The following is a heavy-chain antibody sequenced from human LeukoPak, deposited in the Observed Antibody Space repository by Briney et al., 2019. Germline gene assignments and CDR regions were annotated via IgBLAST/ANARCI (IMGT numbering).Heavy chain of an antibody. J-gene: IGHJ6*03. Sequence: ASVKVSCTASGYTFTGYYMHWVRQAPGQGLEWMGWINPNSGGTNYAQKFQGRVTMTRDTSISTAYMELSRLTSDDTAVYYCARSPAGAGLYYYYMDVWDKGTTVTVS. CDR1: GYTFTGYY. D-gene: IGHD3/OR15-3a*01. CDR2: INPNSGGT. V-gene: IGHV1-2*02. CDR3: ARSPAGAGLYYYYMDV.